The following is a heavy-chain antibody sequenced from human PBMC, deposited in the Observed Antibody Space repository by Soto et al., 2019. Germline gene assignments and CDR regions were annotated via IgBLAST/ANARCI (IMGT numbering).Heavy chain of an antibody. D-gene: IGHD3-3*01. J-gene: IGHJ4*02. CDR3: ARDIPGARYDFWSGYLGFYFDY. CDR2: ISAYNGNT. CDR1: GYTFTSYG. Sequence: ASVKVSCKASGYTFTSYGISWVRQAPGQGLEWMGWISAYNGNTNYAQKLQGRVTMTTDTSTSTAYMELRSLRSDDTAVYYCARDIPGARYDFWSGYLGFYFDYWGQGTLVTVSS. V-gene: IGHV1-18*01.